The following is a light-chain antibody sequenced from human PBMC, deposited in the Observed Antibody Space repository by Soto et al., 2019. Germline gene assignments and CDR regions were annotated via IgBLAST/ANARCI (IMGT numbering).Light chain of an antibody. Sequence: EMVLTQPPATLYLSPGERATLSGRASQSVSSYLAGYQQKPGQAPRLLIYDASNRATCIPARFSGNESGTDFTLTISSLEPDDFACYWWQRRSYRPRLTGRGGPKVEIK. CDR2: DAS. V-gene: IGKV3-11*01. CDR1: QSVSSY. CDR3: QRRSYRPRLT. J-gene: IGKJ4*01.